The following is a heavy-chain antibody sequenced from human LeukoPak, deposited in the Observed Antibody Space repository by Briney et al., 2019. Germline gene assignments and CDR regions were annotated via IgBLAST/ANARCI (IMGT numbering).Heavy chain of an antibody. J-gene: IGHJ4*02. D-gene: IGHD3-3*01. CDR2: IYSGGST. V-gene: IGHV3-66*02. CDR1: GFTVSSNY. Sequence: PGGSLRLSSAASGFTVSSNYMSWVRQAPGKGLEWVSVIYSGGSTYYEDSVKGRFTISRDNSKNTLYLQMNSLRAEDTAVYYCARDFWSGSYYWGQGTLVTVSS. CDR3: ARDFWSGSYY.